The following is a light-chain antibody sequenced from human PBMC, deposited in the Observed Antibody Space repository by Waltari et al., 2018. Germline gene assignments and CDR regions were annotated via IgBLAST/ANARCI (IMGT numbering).Light chain of an antibody. CDR3: MQGTHWPYT. CDR2: KVS. J-gene: IGKJ2*01. Sequence: DVVMTQSPLSLSVTLGQTASISCTSSRSLVHSDGNTHLVWFHQRPGKSPRRLIYKVSNRDSGVPDRYCGSGSGSDFTLKISYVEAEDVGVYYCMQGTHWPYTFGQGTKLDIK. CDR1: RSLVHSDGNTH. V-gene: IGKV2-30*02.